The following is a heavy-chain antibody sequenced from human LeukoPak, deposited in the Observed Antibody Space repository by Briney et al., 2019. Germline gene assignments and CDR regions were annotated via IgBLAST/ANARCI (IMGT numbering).Heavy chain of an antibody. CDR3: TTVGRSYDTEKLFSVYYYHYMDV. CDR1: RWTFIHYG. J-gene: IGHJ6*03. Sequence: GGALTVSCLASRWTFIHYGMRWVRQPPGKGVEWVSAISGSGGSTYYADSVKGRFTISRDNSKNTLYLQMNSLRAEDTAVYYCTTVGRSYDTEKLFSVYYYHYMDVWGSGTAVTISS. V-gene: IGHV3-23*01. D-gene: IGHD3-22*01. CDR2: ISGSGGST.